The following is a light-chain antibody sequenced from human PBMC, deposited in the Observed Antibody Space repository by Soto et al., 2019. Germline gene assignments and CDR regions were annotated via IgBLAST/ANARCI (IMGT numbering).Light chain of an antibody. CDR1: SSDVGGYNY. CDR2: EVS. Sequence: QSALTQPASVSGSPGQSITISCTGTSSDVGGYNYVSWYQQYPGKAPKLMIYEVSNRPSGVSNRFSGSKSGNTASLTISGLQAEDEADYYCSSNTSSSTYVFGTGTKLTVL. CDR3: SSNTSSSTYV. V-gene: IGLV2-14*01. J-gene: IGLJ1*01.